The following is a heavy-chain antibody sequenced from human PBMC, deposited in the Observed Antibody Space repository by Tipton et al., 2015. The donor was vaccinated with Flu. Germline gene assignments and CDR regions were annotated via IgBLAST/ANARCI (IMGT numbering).Heavy chain of an antibody. CDR1: GASISSDYYY. V-gene: IGHV4-31*03. Sequence: TLSLTCTVSGASISSDYYYWNWIRQHPGKGLEWIGSIYHSGSTHYNPSLKSRLGISVDTSKNQFSLKLSSVTAADTAVYYCAREEGPAAGLLGIEWGQGTLVTVSS. CDR2: IYHSGST. CDR3: AREEGPAAGLLGIE. J-gene: IGHJ4*02. D-gene: IGHD2-2*01.